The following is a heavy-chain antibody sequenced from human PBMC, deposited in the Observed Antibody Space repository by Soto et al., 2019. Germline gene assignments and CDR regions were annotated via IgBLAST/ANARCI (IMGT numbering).Heavy chain of an antibody. CDR1: GFSFSISP. CDR3: ARDPKTSGGQHWAFNYFDS. Sequence: GGSLRLSCAASGFSFSISPMHWVRQAPGKGPEWVALISYDGTNKFYADSVKGRFTISRDISKSTLYLQVDSLRPEDAAVYYCARDPKTSGGQHWAFNYFDSWGQGTLVTVSS. J-gene: IGHJ4*02. V-gene: IGHV3-30-3*01. D-gene: IGHD7-27*01. CDR2: ISYDGTNK.